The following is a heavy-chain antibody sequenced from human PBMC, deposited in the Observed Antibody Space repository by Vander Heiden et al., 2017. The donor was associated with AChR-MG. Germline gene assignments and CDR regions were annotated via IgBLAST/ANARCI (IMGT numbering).Heavy chain of an antibody. CDR1: GFTFSSYG. Sequence: QVQLVESGGGVVQPGRSLRPSCAASGFTFSSYGMHWVRQAPGKGLEWVAVISYDGSNKYYADSVKGRFTISRDNSKNTLYLQMNSLRAEDTAVYYCAKDQNIAGFDYWGQGTLVTVSS. CDR3: AKDQNIAGFDY. D-gene: IGHD3-16*02. V-gene: IGHV3-30*18. J-gene: IGHJ4*02. CDR2: ISYDGSNK.